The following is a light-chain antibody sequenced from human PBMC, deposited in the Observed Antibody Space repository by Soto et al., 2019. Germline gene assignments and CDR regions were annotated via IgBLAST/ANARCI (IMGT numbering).Light chain of an antibody. CDR3: QQYNNWPPGT. CDR2: GAS. J-gene: IGKJ1*01. Sequence: EIVMTQSPATLSVSPGERATPSCRASQSVSSNLAWYQQKPGQAPRLLIYGASTRATGIPARFSGSGSGTEFTLTIRSLQSEDFAVYYCQQYNNWPPGTFGQGTKVEIK. CDR1: QSVSSN. V-gene: IGKV3-15*01.